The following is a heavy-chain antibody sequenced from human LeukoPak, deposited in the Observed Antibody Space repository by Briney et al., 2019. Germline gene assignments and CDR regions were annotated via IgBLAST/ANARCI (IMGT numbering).Heavy chain of an antibody. J-gene: IGHJ1*01. CDR3: ARAPSTTVTNAYFQR. CDR2: IIPILGIA. Sequence: RASVKVSCKASGGTFSSYAISWVRQAPGQGLEWMGRIIPILGIANYAQKFQGRVTITADKSTSTAYMELSSLRSEDTAVYYCARAPSTTVTNAYFQRWGQGTLVTVSS. V-gene: IGHV1-69*04. CDR1: GGTFSSYA. D-gene: IGHD4-17*01.